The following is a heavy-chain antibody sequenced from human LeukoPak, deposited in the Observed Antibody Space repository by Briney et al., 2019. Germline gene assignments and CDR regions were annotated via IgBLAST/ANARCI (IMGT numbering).Heavy chain of an antibody. J-gene: IGHJ4*02. CDR1: GFIFSKFG. CDR2: LRYEGSNK. CDR3: AEDSLGSAVAGTYPDFDS. D-gene: IGHD6-19*01. Sequence: PGGSLRRSGAASGFIFSKFGMHWVRQAPGKGLEGVANLRYEGSNKKVADFEQCRFTISRDKPKNTLYLQKNSLKLEHTAVYYWAEDSLGSAVAGTYPDFDSWGRGPLVTVSS. V-gene: IGHV3-30*02.